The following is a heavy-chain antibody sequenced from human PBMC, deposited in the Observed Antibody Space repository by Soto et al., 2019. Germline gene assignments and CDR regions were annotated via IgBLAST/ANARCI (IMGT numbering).Heavy chain of an antibody. V-gene: IGHV3-23*04. D-gene: IGHD3-22*01. CDR3: AKGRFITMIVVVIPFDY. J-gene: IGHJ4*02. CDR2: ISSSGGST. Sequence: EVQLVESGGGLVKPGGSLRLSCAASGFTFSSYSMNWVRQAPGKGLEWVSSISSSGGSTYYADSVKGRFTISRDNSKNTLYLQMNSLRAEDTAVYYCAKGRFITMIVVVIPFDYWGQGTLVTVSS. CDR1: GFTFSSYS.